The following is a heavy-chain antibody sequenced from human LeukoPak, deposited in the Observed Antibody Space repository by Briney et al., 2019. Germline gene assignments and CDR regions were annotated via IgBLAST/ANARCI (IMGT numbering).Heavy chain of an antibody. D-gene: IGHD2-21*01. CDR3: AKSGRLFYGLLDY. V-gene: IGHV3-9*01. CDR1: GFTFDDYA. CDR2: ISWNSGSI. J-gene: IGHJ4*02. Sequence: GGSLRLSCAASGFTFDDYAMHWVRQAPGKGLEWVSGISWNSGSIGYADSVKGRFTISRDNAKNSLYLQMNSLRAEDTALYYCAKSGRLFYGLLDYWGQGTLVTVSS.